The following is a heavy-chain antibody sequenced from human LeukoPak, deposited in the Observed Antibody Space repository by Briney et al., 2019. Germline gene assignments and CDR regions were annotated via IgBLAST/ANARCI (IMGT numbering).Heavy chain of an antibody. D-gene: IGHD6-6*01. J-gene: IGHJ4*02. Sequence: PSETLSLTCTVSGGSISSGSYYWSWIRQPAGKGLEWIGRIYTSGSTNYNPSLKSRVTISVDTSKNQFSLKLSSVTAADTAVYYCASQYSSSSPRSDYWGQGTLVTVSS. CDR3: ASQYSSSSPRSDY. CDR2: IYTSGST. CDR1: GGSISSGSYY. V-gene: IGHV4-61*02.